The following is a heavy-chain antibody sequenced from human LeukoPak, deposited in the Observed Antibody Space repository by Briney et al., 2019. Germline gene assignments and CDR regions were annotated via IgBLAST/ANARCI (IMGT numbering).Heavy chain of an antibody. CDR3: ARDVWEMATTPHFDY. V-gene: IGHV1-69*05. J-gene: IGHJ4*02. CDR1: GFTFNGYY. CDR2: IIPIFCTA. Sequence: GASVKVSCKASGFTFNGYYVHWVRQAPGQGLEWMGRIIPIFCTANYAQKFQGRVTITTDESTSTAYMELSSLRSEDTAVYYCARDVWEMATTPHFDYWGQGTLVTVSS. D-gene: IGHD5-24*01.